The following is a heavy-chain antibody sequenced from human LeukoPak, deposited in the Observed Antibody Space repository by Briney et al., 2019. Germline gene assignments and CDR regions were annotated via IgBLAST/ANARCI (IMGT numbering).Heavy chain of an antibody. CDR2: ISWNSGTI. V-gene: IGHV3-9*03. D-gene: IGHD3-10*01. CDR3: AKGRYYYGSGSSSLLGY. Sequence: GRSLRLSCAASGFTFDDYAMHWVRQAPGKGLEWVSGISWNSGTIGYADSVKGRFTISRDNAKNSLYLQMNSLRDDDMALYYCAKGRYYYGSGSSSLLGYWGQGTLVTVSS. J-gene: IGHJ4*02. CDR1: GFTFDDYA.